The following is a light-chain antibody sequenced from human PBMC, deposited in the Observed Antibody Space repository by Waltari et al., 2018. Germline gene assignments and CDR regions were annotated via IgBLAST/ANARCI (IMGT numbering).Light chain of an antibody. CDR1: QSISSY. CDR3: QQGYSTPLT. CDR2: AAS. J-gene: IGKJ4*01. Sequence: DIQMTQSPSSLSASVGDRVTITCRASQSISSYLSWYQQKPGKAPNLLIYAASRLQSGGPSRFSGSGSGTDFTLTISSLQPEDFATYYCQQGYSTPLTFGGGTKVEIK. V-gene: IGKV1-39*01.